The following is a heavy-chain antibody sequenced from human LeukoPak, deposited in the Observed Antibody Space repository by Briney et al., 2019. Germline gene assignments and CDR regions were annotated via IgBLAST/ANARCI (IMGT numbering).Heavy chain of an antibody. J-gene: IGHJ4*02. V-gene: IGHV1-18*01. CDR1: GYTFTSYG. D-gene: IGHD3-3*01. CDR2: ISAYNGNT. Sequence: ASVKVSCKASGYTFTSYGISWVRQAPGQGLEWMGWISAYNGNTSYAQKLQGRVTMTTDTSTSTAYMELRSLRSDDTAVYYCARVAGTYYDFWSGYDFDYWGQGTLVTVSS. CDR3: ARVAGTYYDFWSGYDFDY.